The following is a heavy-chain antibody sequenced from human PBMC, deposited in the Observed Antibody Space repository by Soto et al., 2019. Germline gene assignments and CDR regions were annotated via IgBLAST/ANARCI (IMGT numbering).Heavy chain of an antibody. CDR3: ASSKYDVVAGSVWFDP. CDR1: GDSVSSVGFH. CDR2: IYHSGST. V-gene: IGHV4-30-2*01. J-gene: IGHJ5*02. D-gene: IGHD2-21*01. Sequence: SETLSLTCTVSGDSVSSVGFHWAWLRRPPGKGLEWIGYIYHSGSTYYNPSLEGRVHISLDATRNHFSLRLNSVTAADTAVYFCASSKYDVVAGSVWFDPWGQGTLVTVSS.